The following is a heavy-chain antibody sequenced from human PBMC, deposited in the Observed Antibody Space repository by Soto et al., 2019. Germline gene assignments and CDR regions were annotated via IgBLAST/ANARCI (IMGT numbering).Heavy chain of an antibody. CDR2: IKSKTDGGTT. CDR3: SKDNSGTYYYYHHGKGV. J-gene: IGHJ6*02. CDR1: GFTFSNAW. Sequence: GGSLRLSCAASGFTFSNAWMSWVRQAPGKGLEWVGRIKSKTDGGTTDYAAPVKGRFTISRDDSKNTLYLQMNSLKTEDTAVYYCSKDNSGTYYYYHHGKGVWGQGTTVTVSS. D-gene: IGHD3-10*01. V-gene: IGHV3-15*01.